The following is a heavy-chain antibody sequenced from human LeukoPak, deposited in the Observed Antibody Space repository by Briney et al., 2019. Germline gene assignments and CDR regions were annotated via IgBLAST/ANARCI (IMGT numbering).Heavy chain of an antibody. CDR2: INAGNGNT. CDR1: GYTFTSYA. Sequence: ASVKVSCKASGYTFTSYAMHWVRQAPGQRLEWMGWINAGNGNTKYSQKFQGRVTITTDTSATTVYMELGSLRFDDAAVYYCAREACSDGVCYFEYWGQGTLVTVSS. D-gene: IGHD2-8*01. CDR3: AREACSDGVCYFEY. V-gene: IGHV1-3*01. J-gene: IGHJ4*02.